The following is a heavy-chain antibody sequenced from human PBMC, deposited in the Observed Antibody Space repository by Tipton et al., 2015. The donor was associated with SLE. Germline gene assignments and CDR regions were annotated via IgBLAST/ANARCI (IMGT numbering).Heavy chain of an antibody. CDR3: ATESGHYDFWSGYYIHYYYMDV. CDR2: INHSGST. D-gene: IGHD3-3*01. V-gene: IGHV4-34*01. J-gene: IGHJ6*03. CDR1: GGSISSHY. Sequence: TLSLTCTVSGGSISSHYWSWIRQPPGKGLEWIGEINHSGSTNYNPSLKSRVTISVDTSKNQFSLKLSSVTAADTAVYYCATESGHYDFWSGYYIHYYYMDVWGKGTTVTVSS.